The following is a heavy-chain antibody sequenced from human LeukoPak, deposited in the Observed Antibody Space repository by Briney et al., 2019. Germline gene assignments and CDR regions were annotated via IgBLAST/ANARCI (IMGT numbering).Heavy chain of an antibody. Sequence: GGSLRLSCAASGFIVSHNYMTWVRQAPGKGLEWTSVIYIDGTTYYADPVKGRFTISRDQANNTLYLQMNTLRDEDTVVYYCARGPRYSFYWGQGTLVSVSS. CDR3: ARGPRYSFY. V-gene: IGHV3-53*01. D-gene: IGHD6-13*01. J-gene: IGHJ4*02. CDR1: GFIVSHNY. CDR2: IYIDGTT.